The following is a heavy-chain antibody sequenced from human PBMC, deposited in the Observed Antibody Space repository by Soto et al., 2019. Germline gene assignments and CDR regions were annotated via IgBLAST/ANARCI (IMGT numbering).Heavy chain of an antibody. CDR3: ARELDRMDGYSGYDSGFDY. J-gene: IGHJ4*02. Sequence: ASVKVSCKASGYTFTGYYMHWVRQAPGPGLEWMGWINPNSGGTNYAQKFQGWVTMTRDTSISTAYMELSRLRSDDTAVYYCARELDRMDGYSGYDSGFDYWGQGNLVT. CDR2: INPNSGGT. D-gene: IGHD5-12*01. V-gene: IGHV1-2*04. CDR1: GYTFTGYY.